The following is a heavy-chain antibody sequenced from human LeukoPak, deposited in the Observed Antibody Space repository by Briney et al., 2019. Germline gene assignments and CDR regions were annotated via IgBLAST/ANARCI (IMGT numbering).Heavy chain of an antibody. Sequence: SETLSLTCAVYGGSFSGYYWSWIRQPPGKGLEWIGEINHSGSTNYNPSLKSRVTISVDTSKNQFSLKLSSVTAADTAVYYCARWSYCSSTSCYDYYYYGMDVWGQGPTVTVSS. CDR3: ARWSYCSSTSCYDYYYYGMDV. J-gene: IGHJ6*02. V-gene: IGHV4-34*01. CDR2: INHSGST. D-gene: IGHD2-2*01. CDR1: GGSFSGYY.